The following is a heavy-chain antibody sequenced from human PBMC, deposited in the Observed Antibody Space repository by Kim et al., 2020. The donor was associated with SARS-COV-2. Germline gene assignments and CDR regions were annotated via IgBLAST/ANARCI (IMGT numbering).Heavy chain of an antibody. J-gene: IGHJ4*02. Sequence: SETLSLTCSVSGVSISDFYWSWIRQPPGKGLEWIGFIHYSGRTNSNPSLKRRDIISIDTSKNQFSLTLSSVTAADTAVYYCAREGVSSAGQHFDYWGQGTLVTVSS. CDR1: GVSISDFY. CDR3: AREGVSSAGQHFDY. CDR2: IHYSGRT. V-gene: IGHV4-59*01. D-gene: IGHD2-15*01.